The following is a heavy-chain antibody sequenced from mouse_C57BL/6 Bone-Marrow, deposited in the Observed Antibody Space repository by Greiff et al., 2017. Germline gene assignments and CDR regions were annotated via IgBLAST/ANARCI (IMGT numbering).Heavy chain of an antibody. J-gene: IGHJ3*01. CDR2: IDPSDSYT. Sequence: QVQLQQPGAELVMPGASVKLSCTASGYTFTSYCMHWVKQRPGQGLEWIGDIDPSDSYTNYNQKFKGKSTLTVDKSSSTAYMQVSSLNSEDSAVYYCAGYWFAYWGQGTLVTVSA. CDR3: AGYWFAY. V-gene: IGHV1-69*01. CDR1: GYTFTSYC.